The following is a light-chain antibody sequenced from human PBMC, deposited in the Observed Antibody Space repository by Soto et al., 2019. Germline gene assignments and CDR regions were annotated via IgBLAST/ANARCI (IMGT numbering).Light chain of an antibody. V-gene: IGLV2-14*01. CDR1: SSDVGGYNY. CDR2: ELI. Sequence: QSALTQPASVSGSPGQSITISCTGTSSDVGGYNYVSWYQQHPGKAPKLIIYELINRPSGVSNRFSGSKSGNTASLTISGLQAEDEADYYCNSYTSRSKGVFGTGTKLTVL. J-gene: IGLJ1*01. CDR3: NSYTSRSKGV.